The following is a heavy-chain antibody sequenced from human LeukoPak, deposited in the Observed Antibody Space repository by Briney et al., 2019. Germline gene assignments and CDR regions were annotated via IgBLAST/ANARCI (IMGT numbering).Heavy chain of an antibody. J-gene: IGHJ4*02. Sequence: GGSLRLSCAASGFTFSSYEMNWVRQAPGKGLEWVSYISSSGSTIYYADSVKGRFTISRDNVKNSLYLQMNRLRPEDTAVYYCRGGHYSGLERWGRGTLVTVSP. CDR1: GFTFSSYE. CDR3: RGGHYSGLER. D-gene: IGHD3-10*01. V-gene: IGHV3-48*03. CDR2: ISSSGSTI.